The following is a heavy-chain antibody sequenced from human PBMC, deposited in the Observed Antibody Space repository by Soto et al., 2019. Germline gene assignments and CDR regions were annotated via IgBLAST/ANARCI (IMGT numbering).Heavy chain of an antibody. J-gene: IGHJ4*02. CDR3: ARMIVATETCHY. Sequence: QVRLPESGPGLVKPSETLSLTCTVPGGSMIRNYWCWIRPPPGRGLEWIGLIHYAGSTKYNPSLKSRVTISVNASENQSAPTVTSATAADTAVYYWARMIVATETCHYWAEGTLVTV. D-gene: IGHD5-12*01. CDR2: IHYAGST. CDR1: GGSMIRNY. V-gene: IGHV4-59*08.